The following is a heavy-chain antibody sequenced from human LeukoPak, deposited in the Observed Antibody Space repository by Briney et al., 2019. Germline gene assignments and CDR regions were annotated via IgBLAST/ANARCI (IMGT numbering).Heavy chain of an antibody. CDR3: AKAPYSSGWYYFDY. D-gene: IGHD6-19*01. Sequence: PGGSLRLSCAASGFTFSSYGMHWVRQAPGKGLEWVAVISYDGSNKYYADSVKGRFTISRDNSKNTLYLQMNSLRAEDTAVYYCAKAPYSSGWYYFDYWGQGTLVTVSS. CDR2: ISYDGSNK. CDR1: GFTFSSYG. V-gene: IGHV3-30*18. J-gene: IGHJ4*02.